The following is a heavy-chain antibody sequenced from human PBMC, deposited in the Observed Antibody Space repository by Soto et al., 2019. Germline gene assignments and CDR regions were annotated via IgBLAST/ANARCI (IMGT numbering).Heavy chain of an antibody. D-gene: IGHD4-17*01. Sequence: ASVKVSCKASGYTLTGYYVRWVRQAPGQRLEWMGWINAGNGNTKYSQKFQGRDTITRDTSASTAYMELSSLRSEDTAVYYCARGTTVTYYYYYGMDVWGQGTTLTVSS. J-gene: IGHJ6*02. CDR1: GYTLTGYY. V-gene: IGHV1-3*01. CDR2: INAGNGNT. CDR3: ARGTTVTYYYYYGMDV.